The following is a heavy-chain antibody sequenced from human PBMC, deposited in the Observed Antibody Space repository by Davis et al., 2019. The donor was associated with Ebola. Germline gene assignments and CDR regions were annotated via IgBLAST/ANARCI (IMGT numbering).Heavy chain of an antibody. CDR3: AKDSVTGTSDY. CDR1: GFTFSSYS. J-gene: IGHJ4*02. V-gene: IGHV3-30*18. CDR2: ISYDGSNK. Sequence: PGGSLRLSCAASGFTFSSYSMNWVRQAPGKGLEWVAVISYDGSNKYYADSVKGRFTISRDNSKNTLYLQMNSLRAEDTAVYYCAKDSVTGTSDYWGQGTLVTVSS. D-gene: IGHD1-7*01.